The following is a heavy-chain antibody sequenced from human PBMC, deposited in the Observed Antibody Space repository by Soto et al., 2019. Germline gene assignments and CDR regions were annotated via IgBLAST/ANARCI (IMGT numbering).Heavy chain of an antibody. J-gene: IGHJ6*02. CDR1: GFTYSSYA. Sequence: PGGSLRLSCAASGFTYSSYAMHWVRQAPGKGLRWVAVISYDGSNKYYADSVKGRFTISRDNSKNTLYLQMNSLRDEDTAVYYYARGRYYDFWSGYYVGGMDVRGQGTTVTVSS. V-gene: IGHV3-30-3*01. D-gene: IGHD3-3*01. CDR2: ISYDGSNK. CDR3: ARGRYYDFWSGYYVGGMDV.